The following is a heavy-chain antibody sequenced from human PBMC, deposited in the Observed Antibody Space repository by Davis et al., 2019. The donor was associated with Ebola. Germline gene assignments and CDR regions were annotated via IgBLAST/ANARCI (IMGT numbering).Heavy chain of an antibody. CDR1: GFTFSSYA. V-gene: IGHV3-23*01. J-gene: IGHJ4*02. D-gene: IGHD3-9*01. Sequence: GESLKISCAASGFTFSSYAMSWVRQAPGKGLEWVSAISGSGGSTYYADSVKGRFTISRDNSKNTLYLQMNSLRAEDTAVYYCARDQYDILTGYLGYWGQGTLVTVSS. CDR3: ARDQYDILTGYLGY. CDR2: ISGSGGST.